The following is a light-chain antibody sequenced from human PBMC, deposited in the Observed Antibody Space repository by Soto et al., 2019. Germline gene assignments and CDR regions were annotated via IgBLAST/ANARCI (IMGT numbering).Light chain of an antibody. J-gene: IGKJ2*01. CDR2: DAS. V-gene: IGKV3-15*01. Sequence: DIVMTQSPDTLSVSPGERATLSCRASESVRSNLAWYHQQRGQAPRLVIYDASTRATGVPARISGSGSGTEFTLSIRSLQSEDLGVYYCQKYNHWPPNTFGQGTKLEMK. CDR3: QKYNHWPPNT. CDR1: ESVRSN.